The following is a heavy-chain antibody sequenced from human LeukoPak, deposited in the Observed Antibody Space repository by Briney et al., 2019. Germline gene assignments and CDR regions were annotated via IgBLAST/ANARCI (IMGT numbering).Heavy chain of an antibody. J-gene: IGHJ4*02. D-gene: IGHD3-22*01. CDR3: ARGYYYDSSGYSIPYYFDY. V-gene: IGHV1-2*02. CDR1: GYTFTGYY. CDR2: INPNSGGT. Sequence: ASVKVSCKASGYTFTGYYMHWVRQAPGQGLEWMGWINPNSGGTNYAQKFQGRVTMTRDTSISTAYMELSRLRSDDTAVYYCARGYYYDSSGYSIPYYFDYWGQGTLVTVSS.